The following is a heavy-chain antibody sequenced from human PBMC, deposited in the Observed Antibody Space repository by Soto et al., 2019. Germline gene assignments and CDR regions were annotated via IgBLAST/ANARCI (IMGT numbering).Heavy chain of an antibody. CDR2: ISYDGSNK. Sequence: PGGSLRLSCAVSGFTFSSYGMHWVRQAPGKGLGWVAVISYDGSNKYYADSVKGRFTISRDNSKNTLYLQMNSLRAEDTAVYYCAKDYYYCMDVWGQGTTVTGSS. CDR3: AKDYYYCMDV. CDR1: GFTFSSYG. J-gene: IGHJ6*02. V-gene: IGHV3-30*18.